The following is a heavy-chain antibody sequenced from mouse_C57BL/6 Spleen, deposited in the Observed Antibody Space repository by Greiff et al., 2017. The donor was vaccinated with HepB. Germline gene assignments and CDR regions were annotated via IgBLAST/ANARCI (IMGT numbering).Heavy chain of an antibody. Sequence: EVKLVESGGGLVKPGGSLKLSCAASGFTFSDYGMHWVRQAPEKGLEWVAYISSGSSTIYYADTVKGRFTISRDNAKNTLFLQMTSLRSEDTAMYYCARGASELRGYAKDYWGQGTSVTVSS. J-gene: IGHJ4*01. CDR3: ARGASELRGYAKDY. CDR2: ISSGSSTI. V-gene: IGHV5-17*01. CDR1: GFTFSDYG. D-gene: IGHD6-1*01.